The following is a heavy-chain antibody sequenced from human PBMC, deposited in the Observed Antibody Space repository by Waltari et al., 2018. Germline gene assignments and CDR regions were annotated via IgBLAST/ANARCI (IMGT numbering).Heavy chain of an antibody. CDR3: VPLYYYDSPT. Sequence: EVHLVESGGGLVQPGGSLRLSCSASGFTFSSYAMHWVRQAPGKGLEYVSGIDGNVGSTYYAESVKGRFTISRDNSKKTLYLQLSSLRPEDTAVYYCVPLYYYDSPTWGQGTLVTVSS. D-gene: IGHD3-22*01. CDR1: GFTFSSYA. J-gene: IGHJ5*02. CDR2: IDGNVGST. V-gene: IGHV3-64D*08.